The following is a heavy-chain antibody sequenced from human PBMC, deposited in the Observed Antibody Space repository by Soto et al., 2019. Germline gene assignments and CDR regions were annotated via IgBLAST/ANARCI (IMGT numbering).Heavy chain of an antibody. Sequence: PGGSLRLSCAASGFTFSSYGMHWVRQAPGKGLERVAVISYDGSNKYYADSVKGRFTISRDNSKNTLYLQMNSLRAEDTAVYYCAKGPAIVLVPAAMNYYYGMDVWGQGT. D-gene: IGHD2-2*01. J-gene: IGHJ6*02. CDR3: AKGPAIVLVPAAMNYYYGMDV. V-gene: IGHV3-30*18. CDR1: GFTFSSYG. CDR2: ISYDGSNK.